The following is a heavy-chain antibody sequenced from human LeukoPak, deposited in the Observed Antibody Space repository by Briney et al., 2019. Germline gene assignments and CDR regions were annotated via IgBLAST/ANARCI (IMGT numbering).Heavy chain of an antibody. D-gene: IGHD5-18*01. J-gene: IGHJ4*02. CDR2: ISAYNGNT. Sequence: ASVKVSCKASSYTFTSYGISWVRQAPGQGLEWMGWISAYNGNTNYAQKLQGRVTMTTDPSTSTAYMELRSLRSDDTAVYYCARDLAAHSYGTPFDYWGQGTLVTVSS. CDR3: ARDLAAHSYGTPFDY. V-gene: IGHV1-18*01. CDR1: SYTFTSYG.